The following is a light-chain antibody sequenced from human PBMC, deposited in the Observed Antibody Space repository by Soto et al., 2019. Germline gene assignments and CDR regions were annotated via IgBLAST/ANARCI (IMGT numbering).Light chain of an antibody. CDR2: GAS. Sequence: EIVMTQSPATLSVSPGERATLSCRASQSVASNLAWYQHKPDQAPRLLIYGASTRAAGIPARFSGSGSGTEFTLTINSLQSEDFAVYYCQQYSNWPQAFGQGTKLEIK. CDR3: QQYSNWPQA. V-gene: IGKV3-15*01. CDR1: QSVASN. J-gene: IGKJ2*01.